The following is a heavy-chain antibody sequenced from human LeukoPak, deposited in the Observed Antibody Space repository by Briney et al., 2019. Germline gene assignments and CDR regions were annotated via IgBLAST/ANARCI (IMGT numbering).Heavy chain of an antibody. V-gene: IGHV3-23*01. CDR2: ISGSGGST. CDR1: GFTFSSYA. J-gene: IGHJ4*02. D-gene: IGHD3-3*01. CDR3: AKDSHYDFWSGLDY. Sequence: GGSLRLSCAASGFTFSSYAMSWVRQAPGKGLEWVSAISGSGGSTYYADSVKGRFTISRDNSKDTLYLQMNSLRAEDTAVYYCAKDSHYDFWSGLDYWGQGTLVTVSS.